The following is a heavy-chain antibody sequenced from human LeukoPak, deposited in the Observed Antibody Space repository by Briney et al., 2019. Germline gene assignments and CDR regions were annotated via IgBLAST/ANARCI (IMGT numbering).Heavy chain of an antibody. CDR1: GFTFGDYA. J-gene: IGHJ4*02. V-gene: IGHV3-49*03. CDR2: IRRKAYGKTT. D-gene: IGHD4-17*01. CDR3: AREAQHGYLYIPFDC. Sequence: GGSLRLSCSASGFTFGDYAMSWFRQAPGKRPEWVSIIRRKAYGKTTVYAARVRGRFPISRDDSKGISYLQINSLQIEDTAVYYCAREAQHGYLYIPFDCWGKGTLITVSS.